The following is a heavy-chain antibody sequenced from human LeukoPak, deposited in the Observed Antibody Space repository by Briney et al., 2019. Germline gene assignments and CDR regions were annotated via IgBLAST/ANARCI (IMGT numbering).Heavy chain of an antibody. J-gene: IGHJ4*02. CDR2: ISGSGGST. CDR1: GFTFSSYA. Sequence: PSGGSLRLSCAASGFTFSSYAMSWVRQAPGKGLEWVSAISGSGGSTYYADSVKGRFTISRDNSKNTLYLQMNSLRAEDTAVYYCARRAGDYSHPYDYWGQGTLVTVSS. V-gene: IGHV3-23*01. D-gene: IGHD3-22*01. CDR3: ARRAGDYSHPYDY.